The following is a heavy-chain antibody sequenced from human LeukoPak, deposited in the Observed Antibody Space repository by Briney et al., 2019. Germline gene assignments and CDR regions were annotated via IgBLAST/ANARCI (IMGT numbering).Heavy chain of an antibody. CDR3: ARRSVAGSLDY. D-gene: IGHD6-19*01. CDR2: TKEDGGEK. CDR1: GFTFSSYG. Sequence: GGSLRLSCAASGFTFSSYGMHWVRQAPGKRLEWVANTKEDGGEKYYVDSVKGRFTISRDNAENSLYLQMNSLRAEDTAVYYCARRSVAGSLDYWGQGTLVTVSS. J-gene: IGHJ4*02. V-gene: IGHV3-7*01.